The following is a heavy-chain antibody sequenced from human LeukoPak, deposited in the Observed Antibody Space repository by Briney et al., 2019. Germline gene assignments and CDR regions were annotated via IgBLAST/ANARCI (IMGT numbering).Heavy chain of an antibody. D-gene: IGHD2-21*02. CDR2: IYYGGST. CDR3: ARADAYCGGDCYSN. Sequence: SETLSLTCTVSGGCISSYYWSWIRQPPGKGLEWIGYIYYGGSTNYNPSLKSRVTISVDTSKNQFSLKLSSVTAADTAVYYCARADAYCGGDCYSNWGQGTLVTVSS. J-gene: IGHJ4*02. CDR1: GGCISSYY. V-gene: IGHV4-59*01.